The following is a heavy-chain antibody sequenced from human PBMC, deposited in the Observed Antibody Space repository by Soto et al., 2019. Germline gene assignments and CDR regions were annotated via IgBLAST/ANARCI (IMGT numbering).Heavy chain of an antibody. Sequence: QIHLVQSGPEVRKPGASVKVSCKPSGYTFTSNGFSWVRQTPGQGLEWMGWIGAYNGDTNYAPKFQGRVTMTTDTSPSTAYMELRSLRADDTAVYFCTRAIAATGPAEYWGQGTLVTVSS. CDR2: IGAYNGDT. J-gene: IGHJ4*02. CDR3: TRAIAATGPAEY. CDR1: GYTFTSNG. V-gene: IGHV1-18*01. D-gene: IGHD6-13*01.